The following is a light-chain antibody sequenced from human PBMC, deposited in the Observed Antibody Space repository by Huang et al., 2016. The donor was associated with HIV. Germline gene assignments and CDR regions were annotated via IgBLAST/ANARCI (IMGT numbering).Light chain of an antibody. CDR1: QNICTY. Sequence: DIQMTQSPSSLSASVGDRVTITCRASQNICTYLNWYQQKPGKAPSLLIYAASSLQSGVPSRFGGGGSGAAFTLTISSLQPEDFATYYCQQTYSAPPYTFAQGTKLDIK. V-gene: IGKV1-39*01. CDR2: AAS. CDR3: QQTYSAPPYT. J-gene: IGKJ2*01.